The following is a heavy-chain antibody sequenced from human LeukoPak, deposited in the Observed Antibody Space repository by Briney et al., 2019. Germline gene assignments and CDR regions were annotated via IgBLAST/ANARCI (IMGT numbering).Heavy chain of an antibody. CDR2: INPNSGGT. CDR1: GYTFTGYY. J-gene: IGHJ4*02. Sequence: ASVKVSCKASGYTFTGYYMHWVRQAPGQGLEWMGWINPNSGGTKYAQKFQGRVTITADKSTSTAYMELSSLRSEDTAVYYCARVGSSGWYSGFDYWGQGTLVTVSS. V-gene: IGHV1-2*02. CDR3: ARVGSSGWYSGFDY. D-gene: IGHD6-19*01.